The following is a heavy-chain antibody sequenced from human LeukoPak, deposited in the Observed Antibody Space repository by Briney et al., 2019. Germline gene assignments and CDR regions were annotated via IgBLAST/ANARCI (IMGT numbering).Heavy chain of an antibody. Sequence: PSQTLSLTCTVSGGSISSGGYYWSWIRQPPGKGLEWIGYIYHSGSTYYNPSLKSRVTISVDRSKNQFSLKLSSVTAADTAVHYCAGRLYSSPVLDYWGQGTLVTVSS. CDR1: GGSISSGGYY. V-gene: IGHV4-30-2*01. CDR3: AGRLYSSPVLDY. CDR2: IYHSGST. J-gene: IGHJ4*02. D-gene: IGHD6-13*01.